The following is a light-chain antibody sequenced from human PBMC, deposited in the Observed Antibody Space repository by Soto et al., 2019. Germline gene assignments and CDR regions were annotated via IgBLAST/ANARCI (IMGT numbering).Light chain of an antibody. CDR3: QQYSSSPYT. J-gene: IGKJ2*01. V-gene: IGKV3-20*01. Sequence: DIVLTQSPGTLSLSPGERASLSCRASQTVSLTYMAWYQQKPGQSPRLVMYDESNGAPAITDRFSGSGYGTAFTLTISRLETEDVAVYYCQQYSSSPYTFGQGNKLAIK. CDR2: DES. CDR1: QTVSLTY.